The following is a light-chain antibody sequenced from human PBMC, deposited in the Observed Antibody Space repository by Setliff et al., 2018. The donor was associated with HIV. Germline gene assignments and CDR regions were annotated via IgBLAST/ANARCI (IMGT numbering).Light chain of an antibody. CDR3: QSYDNSVHGCV. CDR2: DNR. V-gene: IGLV1-40*01. J-gene: IGLJ3*02. Sequence: QSALAQPPSVSGAPGQRVTISCTGSNSNIGASYGVHWYQQLPGAAPKLLIYDNRIRPSGVPDRFSGSKSGTSASLAISGPHLEDEAIYYCQSYDNSVHGCVFGGGTKVTVL. CDR1: NSNIGASYG.